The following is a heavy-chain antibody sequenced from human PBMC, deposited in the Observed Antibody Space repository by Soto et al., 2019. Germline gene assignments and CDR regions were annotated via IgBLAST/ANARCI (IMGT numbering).Heavy chain of an antibody. V-gene: IGHV4-39*01. CDR2: IYYSGST. CDR3: AKYYGSGSSDV. CDR1: GGSISSSSYY. J-gene: IGHJ6*02. Sequence: SETLSLTCTVSGGSISSSSYYWGWIRQPPGKGLEWIGSIYYSGSTYYNPSLKSRVTISVDTSKNQFSLKLSSVTAADTAVYYCAKYYGSGSSDVWGQGTTVTVSS. D-gene: IGHD3-10*01.